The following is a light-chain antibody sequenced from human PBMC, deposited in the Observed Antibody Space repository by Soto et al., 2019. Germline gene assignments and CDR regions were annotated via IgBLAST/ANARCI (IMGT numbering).Light chain of an antibody. V-gene: IGLV2-14*01. CDR3: SSYTSSSFYV. CDR2: DVS. J-gene: IGLJ1*01. CDR1: SSDVGGYNY. Sequence: QSALTQPASVSGSPGQSITISCTGTSSDVGGYNYVSWYQQRPGKAPKLMIYDVSNRPSGVSNRFSGSNSGNTASLTISGLQAEDEADYYCSSYTSSSFYVFGTGTKLTVL.